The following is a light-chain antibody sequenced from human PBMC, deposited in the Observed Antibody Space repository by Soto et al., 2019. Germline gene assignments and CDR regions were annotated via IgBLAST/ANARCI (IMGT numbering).Light chain of an antibody. J-gene: IGKJ4*01. CDR2: DAS. CDR3: QQYNSFSLT. V-gene: IGKV1-5*01. CDR1: HSISSL. Sequence: DIQMTQSPSTLSASVGDRVTITCRASHSISSLLAWYQQKPGKAPRLLIYDASSLESGVPSRFSGSGSGTEFTLTISSLQPDDFATYYCQQYNSFSLTFGGGTKVEIK.